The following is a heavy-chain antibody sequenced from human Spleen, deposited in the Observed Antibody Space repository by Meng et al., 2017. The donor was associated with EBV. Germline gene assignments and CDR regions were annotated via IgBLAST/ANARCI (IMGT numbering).Heavy chain of an antibody. CDR1: GYIFSIYA. CDR3: AIARDCSGGVCYPDY. CDR2: SNPFNGKT. V-gene: IGHV1-18*04. Sequence: QSCAVVQRPWAAVKVCCKASGYIFSIYAMSLVRQAPGQGLGWVGWSNPFNGKTNYAEEFQGRDTMTTDTSTSTAYMELGSLTSDDTAVYFCAIARDCSGGVCYPDYWGQGTLVTVSS. J-gene: IGHJ4*02. D-gene: IGHD2-8*02.